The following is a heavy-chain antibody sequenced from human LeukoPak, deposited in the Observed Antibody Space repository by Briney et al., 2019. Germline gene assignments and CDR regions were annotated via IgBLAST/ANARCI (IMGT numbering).Heavy chain of an antibody. CDR3: ARGLNNRKSGRRFDVFEI. J-gene: IGHJ3*02. CDR2: IFYSGST. V-gene: IGHV4-59*01. D-gene: IGHD3-3*01. Sequence: PSETLSLTCKVSGGSINGYYWSWIRQPPGKGLEWIGYIFYSGSTKYNPSLKSRVTISVDTSKNQFSLRLSSVTAADTAVYYCARGLNNRKSGRRFDVFEIWGQGTMVTVSS. CDR1: GGSINGYY.